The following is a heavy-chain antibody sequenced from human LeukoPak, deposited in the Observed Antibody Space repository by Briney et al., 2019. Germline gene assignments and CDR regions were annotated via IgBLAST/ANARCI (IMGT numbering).Heavy chain of an antibody. J-gene: IGHJ4*02. CDR3: VREEGY. CDR2: IKQDGSHK. V-gene: IGHV3-7*01. CDR1: GFTFSTYW. Sequence: GGSLRLSCAASGFTFSTYWMYWVRQAPGKGLEWVANIKQDGSHKYYVDSVKGRFTISRDNAKNSLYLQMDSLRVEDTAVYYCVREEGYWGQGTLVTVSS.